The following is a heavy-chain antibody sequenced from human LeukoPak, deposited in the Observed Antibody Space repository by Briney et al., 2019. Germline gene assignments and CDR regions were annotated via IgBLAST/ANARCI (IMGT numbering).Heavy chain of an antibody. D-gene: IGHD3-22*01. V-gene: IGHV1-2*02. CDR1: GYTFTGYY. Sequence: ASVKVSCKASGYTFTGYYMHWVRQAPGQGLEWRGWINPNSGGTNYAQKFQGRVTMTRDTSISTAYMELSRLRSDDTAVYYCARQGDSSGYPDAFDIRRQRTMPTVSS. CDR3: ARQGDSSGYPDAFDI. CDR2: INPNSGGT. J-gene: IGHJ3*02.